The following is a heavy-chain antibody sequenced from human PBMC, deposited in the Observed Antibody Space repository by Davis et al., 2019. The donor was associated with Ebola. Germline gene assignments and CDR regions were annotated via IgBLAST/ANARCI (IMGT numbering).Heavy chain of an antibody. D-gene: IGHD3-22*01. CDR3: ARDFSPDSSGSGY. Sequence: PGGSLRLSCVASGFTFSSYAMSWVRQAPGKGLEWVSVLYSGGTTYYADSVKGRFTISRDNSKNTLYLQMNSLRAEDTAVYYCARDFSPDSSGSGYWGQGTLVTVSS. V-gene: IGHV3-53*01. CDR1: GFTFSSYA. J-gene: IGHJ4*02. CDR2: LYSGGTT.